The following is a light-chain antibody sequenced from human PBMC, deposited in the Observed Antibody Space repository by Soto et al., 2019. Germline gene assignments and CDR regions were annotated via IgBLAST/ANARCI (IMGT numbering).Light chain of an antibody. CDR2: GAS. CDR1: QSVSSSY. J-gene: IGKJ5*01. Sequence: EMVLTQSPGTLSLSPGERATLSCRASQSVSSSYLAWYQQKPGQAPRLLIYGASSRATGIPDRFSGSGSGTDFTLTIIRLEPEDFAVYYCQQYGSSPPRTFGQGTRLQMK. V-gene: IGKV3-20*01. CDR3: QQYGSSPPRT.